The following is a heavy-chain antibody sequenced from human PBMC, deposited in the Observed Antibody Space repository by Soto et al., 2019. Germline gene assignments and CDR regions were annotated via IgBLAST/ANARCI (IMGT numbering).Heavy chain of an antibody. CDR2: IIPIFGTA. CDR1: GGTFSSYA. J-gene: IGHJ6*02. D-gene: IGHD2-2*01. CDR3: ARGEVGYCSSTSCYYGMDV. V-gene: IGHV1-69*01. Sequence: QVQLVQSGAEVKKPGSSVKVSCKASGGTFSSYAISWVRQAPGQGLEWMGGIIPIFGTANYAQKFQGRVTITADESTSKAYMELSSLRSEDTAVYYCARGEVGYCSSTSCYYGMDVWGQGTTVTVSS.